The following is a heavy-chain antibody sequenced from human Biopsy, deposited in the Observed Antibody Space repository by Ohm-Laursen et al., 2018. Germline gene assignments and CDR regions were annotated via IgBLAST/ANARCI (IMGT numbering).Heavy chain of an antibody. V-gene: IGHV4-34*01. CDR2: INNSGRT. CDR1: GESFNGYY. D-gene: IGHD3-22*01. CDR3: VRGVDYYDPYHYYALDV. J-gene: IGHJ6*02. Sequence: PSETLSLTWVVYGESFNGYYWSWIRQTPGKGLEWIGEINNSGRTNYNPSLKSRVTISVDTSKNQYSLKVRSVTAADTAVYYCVRGVDYYDPYHYYALDVWGQGTTVTVSS.